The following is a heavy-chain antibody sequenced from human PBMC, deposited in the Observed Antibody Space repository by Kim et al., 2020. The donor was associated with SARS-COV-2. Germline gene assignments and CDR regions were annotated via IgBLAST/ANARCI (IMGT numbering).Heavy chain of an antibody. J-gene: IGHJ4*02. CDR3: ARCWGWKQLWLGYFDY. D-gene: IGHD5-18*01. V-gene: IGHV5-51*01. CDR2: IYPGDSDT. CDR1: GYSFTSYW. Sequence: GESLKISCKGSGYSFTSYWIGWVRQMPGKGLEWMGIIYPGDSDTRYSPSFQGQVTISADKSISTAYLQWSSLKASDTAMYYYARCWGWKQLWLGYFDYWGQGTLVTVSS.